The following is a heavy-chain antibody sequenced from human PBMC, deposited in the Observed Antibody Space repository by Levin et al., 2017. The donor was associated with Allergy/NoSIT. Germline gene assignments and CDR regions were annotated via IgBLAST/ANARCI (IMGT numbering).Heavy chain of an antibody. J-gene: IGHJ4*02. CDR2: INTNTGNP. D-gene: IGHD3-16*02. V-gene: IGHV7-4-1*02. Sequence: GESLKISCKASGYTFTSYAMNWVRQAPGQGLEWMGWINTNTGNPTYAQGFTGRFVFSLDTSVSTAYLQISSLKAEDTAVYYCARDLPYDYIWGSYRYFDYWGQGTLVTVSS. CDR3: ARDLPYDYIWGSYRYFDY. CDR1: GYTFTSYA.